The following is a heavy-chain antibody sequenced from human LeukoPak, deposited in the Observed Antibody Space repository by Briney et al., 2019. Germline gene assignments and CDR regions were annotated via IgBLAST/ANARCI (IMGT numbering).Heavy chain of an antibody. CDR2: MSPNSGHT. CDR3: ARTPPKGDIDA. D-gene: IGHD2-21*02. CDR1: GYTFTAYD. J-gene: IGHJ5*02. V-gene: IGHV1-8*01. Sequence: GASVKVSCKASGYTFTAYDINWVRQATGQELEWMGWMSPNSGHTGYAQKFQGRVTFTTSTSISTAYMELNSLRPEDTAVYYCARTPPKGDIDAWGPGTLVTVSS.